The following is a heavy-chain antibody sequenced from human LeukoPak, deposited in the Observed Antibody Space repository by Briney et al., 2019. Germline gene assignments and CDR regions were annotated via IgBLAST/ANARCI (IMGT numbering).Heavy chain of an antibody. V-gene: IGHV2-5*02. J-gene: IGHJ4*02. CDR1: GFSLSTSGVG. CDR3: AHRLFASGSYMTFDS. Sequence: SGPTLVNPTQTLTLTCTFSGFSLSTSGVGVGWIRQPPGKALEWLALIYWDDDKRYSPSLRNRLTITKDTSKNQVVLTMTNIDPVDTATYCCAHRLFASGSYMTFDSWGPGTLVTVSS. D-gene: IGHD3-10*01. CDR2: IYWDDDK.